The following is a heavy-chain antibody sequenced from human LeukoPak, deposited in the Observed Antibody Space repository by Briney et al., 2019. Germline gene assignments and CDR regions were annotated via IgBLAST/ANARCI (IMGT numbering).Heavy chain of an antibody. Sequence: VASVKVSCTASGYTFTSYYMHWVRQAPGQGLEWMGIINPSGGSTSYAQNFQGRVTMTRDTSTSTVYMELSSPRSEDTAVYYCATIGYCTNGVCTWGQGTLVTVSS. CDR3: ATIGYCTNGVCT. D-gene: IGHD2-8*01. V-gene: IGHV1-46*01. J-gene: IGHJ5*02. CDR1: GYTFTSYY. CDR2: INPSGGST.